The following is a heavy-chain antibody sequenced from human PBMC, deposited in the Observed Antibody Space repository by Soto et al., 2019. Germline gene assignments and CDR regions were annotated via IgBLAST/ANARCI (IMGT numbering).Heavy chain of an antibody. CDR1: GYTFTSYY. D-gene: IGHD3-9*01. Sequence: ASVKVSCKTSGYTFTSYYMHWVRQAPGQGLEWMGIINPSGGSTSYAQKFQGRVTMTRDTSTSTVYMELSSLRSEDTAVYYCAREVEWYYDILPGSGFDIWGQGTMVTVSS. J-gene: IGHJ3*02. CDR2: INPSGGST. CDR3: AREVEWYYDILPGSGFDI. V-gene: IGHV1-46*01.